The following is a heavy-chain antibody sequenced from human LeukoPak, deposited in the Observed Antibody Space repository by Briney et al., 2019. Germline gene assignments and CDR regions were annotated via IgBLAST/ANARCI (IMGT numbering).Heavy chain of an antibody. J-gene: IGHJ5*02. V-gene: IGHV4-61*01. D-gene: IGHD5-12*01. CDR2: IYYSGST. Sequence: SETLSLTCTVSGGSVSSGSYYWSWIRQPPGKGLEWIGYIYYSGSTNYNPSLKSRVTISVDTSKNQFSLKLSSVTAEDTAVYYCASEATRKWFDPWGQGTLVTVSS. CDR3: ASEATRKWFDP. CDR1: GGSVSSGSYY.